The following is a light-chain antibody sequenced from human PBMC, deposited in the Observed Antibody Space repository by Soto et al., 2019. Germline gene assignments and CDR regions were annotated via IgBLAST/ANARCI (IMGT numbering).Light chain of an antibody. CDR1: QSIGSW. J-gene: IGKJ1*01. CDR2: KAS. CDR3: QQYSTFPWT. Sequence: DIQLTHSPSTLSASIGDRVTITCRASQSIGSWLAWYQQRPGKDPNVLIYKASNLERGVPSRFSGSGSETEFTLTISSLQPEDFATYYCQQYSTFPWTFGQGTKVE. V-gene: IGKV1-5*03.